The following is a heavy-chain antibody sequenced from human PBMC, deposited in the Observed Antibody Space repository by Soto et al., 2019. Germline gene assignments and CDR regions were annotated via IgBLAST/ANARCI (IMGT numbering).Heavy chain of an antibody. D-gene: IGHD3-16*01. V-gene: IGHV1-18*01. Sequence: QVQLVQSGAEVRRPGAAVRISCKTSGYNFNKYGIIWVRQVPGQGLEWMGWISGYNGYTKYAQSLGDRLTLSTDTSTNTAYLELRSLGSGDTAFYFCARDRDYSNTDADIDYWGQGTLVTVSS. J-gene: IGHJ4*02. CDR3: ARDRDYSNTDADIDY. CDR1: GYNFNKYG. CDR2: ISGYNGYT.